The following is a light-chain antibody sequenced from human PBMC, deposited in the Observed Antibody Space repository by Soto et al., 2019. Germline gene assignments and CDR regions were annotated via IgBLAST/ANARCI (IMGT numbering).Light chain of an antibody. J-gene: IGKJ1*01. CDR1: ENIYTN. Sequence: EVVLTQSPATLSVSPGGRATLACRASENIYTNLAWYQQKPGQAPRLLFYGASTRATGLPARFSGTGSGTEFTLTINSLQAEDSAVYYCQQYYNWPRTFGQGTKVDIK. V-gene: IGKV3-15*01. CDR2: GAS. CDR3: QQYYNWPRT.